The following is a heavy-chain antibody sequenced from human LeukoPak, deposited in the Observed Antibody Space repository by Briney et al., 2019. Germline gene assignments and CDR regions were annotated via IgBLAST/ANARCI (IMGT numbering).Heavy chain of an antibody. D-gene: IGHD3-22*01. V-gene: IGHV4-34*01. CDR1: GGSFSGYY. CDR2: IHHSGST. Sequence: SETLSLTCAVYGGSFSGYYWSWIRQPPGKGLEWIGEIHHSGSTNYNPSLKSRVTISVDTSKNQFSPKLSSVTAADTAVYYCARNYYDSSGYYSNFDYWGQGTLVTVSS. J-gene: IGHJ4*02. CDR3: ARNYYDSSGYYSNFDY.